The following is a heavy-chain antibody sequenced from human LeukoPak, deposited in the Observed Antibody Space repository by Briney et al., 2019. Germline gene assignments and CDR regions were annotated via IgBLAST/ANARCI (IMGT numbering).Heavy chain of an antibody. D-gene: IGHD3-22*01. CDR1: GGSISSSSYY. CDR3: ASEGRTYYYDSSGYYH. V-gene: IGHV4-39*01. Sequence: SETLSLTCTVSGGSISSSSYYWGWIRQPPGKGLEWIGSIYYSGSTYYNPSPKSRVTISVDTSKNQFSLKLSSVTAADTAVYYCASEGRTYYYDSSGYYHWGQGTLVTVSS. CDR2: IYYSGST. J-gene: IGHJ5*02.